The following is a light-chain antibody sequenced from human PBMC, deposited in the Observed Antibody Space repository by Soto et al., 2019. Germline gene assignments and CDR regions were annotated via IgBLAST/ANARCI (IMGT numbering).Light chain of an antibody. Sequence: EIVMTQSPATLSVSPGERATLSCRASQSVSSNLAWYQQKPGQAPRLLIYGASTRATGIPARFSGSGSGTDFTLTITRLDPEDFAIYYCQQYGSSVYTLGQRTKVDI. CDR1: QSVSSN. CDR2: GAS. V-gene: IGKV3-15*01. J-gene: IGKJ2*01. CDR3: QQYGSSVYT.